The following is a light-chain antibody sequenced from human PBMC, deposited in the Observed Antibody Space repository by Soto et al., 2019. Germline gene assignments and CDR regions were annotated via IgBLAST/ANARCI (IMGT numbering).Light chain of an antibody. CDR2: GAS. Sequence: DIQMTQSPSSLSASVGDRVTITCQASHDITNYLNWYQHKPGKAPKLLNYGASNLETGVPSRFSGSGSGTDFTLSISSLQHEVIETYYCQYCDYLPLFGPGTTVDFK. CDR1: HDITNY. V-gene: IGKV1-33*01. CDR3: QYCDYLPL. J-gene: IGKJ3*01.